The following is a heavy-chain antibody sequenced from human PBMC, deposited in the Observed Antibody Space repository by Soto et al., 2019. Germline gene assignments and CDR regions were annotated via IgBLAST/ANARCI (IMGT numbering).Heavy chain of an antibody. Sequence: PGGSLRLSCAASGFTFTTYGMHWVRQAPGKGLEWVAFISYDGGSKYHSDSVRGRFTISRDTSKNTLYLQMNSLRPEDTAVYYCAKYFGRLLAATPDSWGQGTLVTVSS. CDR3: AKYFGRLLAATPDS. CDR2: ISYDGGSK. CDR1: GFTFTTYG. J-gene: IGHJ4*02. V-gene: IGHV3-30*18. D-gene: IGHD2-15*01.